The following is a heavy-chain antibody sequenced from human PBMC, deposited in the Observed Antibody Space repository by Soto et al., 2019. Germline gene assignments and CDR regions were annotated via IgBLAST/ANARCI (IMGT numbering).Heavy chain of an antibody. Sequence: QVQLVASGGGLVKPGGSLRLSCAASGFTFSDYYMSWIRQAPGKGLEWVSYISSSGSTIYYADSVKGRFTISRNNAKNSLYPQMNSLRAEDTAVSYCASLYGSGSYFVYSDGMDVWGQGTTVTVSS. CDR2: ISSSGSTI. CDR1: GFTFSDYY. D-gene: IGHD3-10*01. CDR3: ASLYGSGSYFVYSDGMDV. V-gene: IGHV3-11*01. J-gene: IGHJ6*02.